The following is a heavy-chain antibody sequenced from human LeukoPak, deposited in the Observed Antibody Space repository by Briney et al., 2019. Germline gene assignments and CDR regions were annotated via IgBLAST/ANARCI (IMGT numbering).Heavy chain of an antibody. D-gene: IGHD3-22*01. CDR3: ARDNYDSSGPYYFDY. Sequence: PGGSLRLSCAASGFTFSSDAMIWVRQAPGKGLEWVSYISSSGTTIYYADSVKGRFTISRDNAKNSLYLQMISLRAEDTAVYSCARDNYDSSGPYYFDYWGQGTLVTVSS. V-gene: IGHV3-48*03. CDR2: ISSSGTTI. CDR1: GFTFSSDA. J-gene: IGHJ4*02.